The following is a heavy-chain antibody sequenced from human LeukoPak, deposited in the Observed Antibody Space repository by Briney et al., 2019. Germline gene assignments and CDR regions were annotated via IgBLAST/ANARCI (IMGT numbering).Heavy chain of an antibody. CDR1: GFTFSSYA. J-gene: IGHJ3*02. Sequence: GGSLRLSCAASGFTFSSYAMSWVRQSPGKGLEWVSAISGSGGSTYYADSVKGRFTISRDNSKNTLYLQMNSLRAEDTAVYYCAKACSRRVMTFDIWGQGTMVTVSS. CDR3: AKACSRRVMTFDI. V-gene: IGHV3-23*01. D-gene: IGHD3-16*01. CDR2: ISGSGGST.